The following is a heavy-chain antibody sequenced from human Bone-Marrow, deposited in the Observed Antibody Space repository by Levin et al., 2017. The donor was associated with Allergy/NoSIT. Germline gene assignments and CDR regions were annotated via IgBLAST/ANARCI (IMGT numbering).Heavy chain of an antibody. D-gene: IGHD3-22*01. CDR2: IKLDGSTS. CDR3: ARIYDSTGYYSGVGAFDI. CDR1: VFTFDAYW. V-gene: IGHV3-7*01. Sequence: GESLKISCAASVFTFDAYWMTWVRQGPGKGLEWVANIKLDGSTSYYVDSVKGRFTISRDNSKNSLYLHMNSLRVEDTAVYYCARIYDSTGYYSGVGAFDIWGRGTMVTVSS. J-gene: IGHJ3*02.